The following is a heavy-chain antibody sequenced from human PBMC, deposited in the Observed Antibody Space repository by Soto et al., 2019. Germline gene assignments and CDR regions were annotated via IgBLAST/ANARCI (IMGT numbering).Heavy chain of an antibody. CDR3: ARDGQQQMRYTMDV. Sequence: QVQLVESGGGVVQPGRSLRLSCAGSGFSFRDHAMHWVRQAPGKGLEWMVQIWYDGNTRYFADSVKGRFTISKDNSKNNMYLQMNSLRDEDTAVYYCARDGQQQMRYTMDVWGQGTTVTVSS. CDR1: GFSFRDHA. D-gene: IGHD6-13*01. V-gene: IGHV3-33*01. CDR2: IWYDGNTR. J-gene: IGHJ6*02.